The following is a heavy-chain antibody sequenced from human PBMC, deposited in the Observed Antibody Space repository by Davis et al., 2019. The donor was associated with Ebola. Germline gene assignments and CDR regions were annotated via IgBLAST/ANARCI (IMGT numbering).Heavy chain of an antibody. D-gene: IGHD3-10*01. J-gene: IGHJ3*02. V-gene: IGHV3-30-3*01. CDR1: GFTFSSYA. Sequence: GESLKISCAASGFTFSSYAMHWVRQAPGKGLEWVAVISYDGSNKYYADSVKGRFTISRDNSKNTLYLQMNSLRAEDTAVYYCARARGELDAFDIWGQGTMVTVSS. CDR2: ISYDGSNK. CDR3: ARARGELDAFDI.